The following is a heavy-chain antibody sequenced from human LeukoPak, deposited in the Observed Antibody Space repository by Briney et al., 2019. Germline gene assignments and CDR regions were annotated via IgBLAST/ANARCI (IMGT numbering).Heavy chain of an antibody. CDR1: GGSISSYY. D-gene: IGHD3-22*01. J-gene: IGHJ3*02. CDR3: AREVDYYDSSVDAFDI. CDR2: IYYSGST. Sequence: PSETLSLTCTVSGGSISSYYWSWIRQPPGKGLEWIGYIYYSGSTNYNPSLKSRVTISVDTSKNQSSLKLSSVTAADTAVYYCAREVDYYDSSVDAFDIWGQGTMVTVSS. V-gene: IGHV4-59*01.